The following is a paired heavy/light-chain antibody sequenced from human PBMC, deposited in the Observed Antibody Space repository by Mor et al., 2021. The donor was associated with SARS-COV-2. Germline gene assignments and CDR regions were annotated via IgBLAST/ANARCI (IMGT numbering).Light chain of an antibody. CDR2: GKN. J-gene: IGLJ3*02. CDR1: SLRSYY. CDR3: NSRDSSGNHLRV. Sequence: SSELTQDPAVSVALGQTVRITCQGDSLRSYYASWYQQKPGQAPVLVIYGKNNRPSGIPDRFSGSSSGNTASLTITGAQAEDEADYYCNSRDSSGNHLRVFGGGTKLTVL. V-gene: IGLV3-19*01.
Heavy chain of an antibody. Sequence: QVQLQQWGAGLLKPSETLSLTCAVYGGSFSGYYWSWIRQPPGKGLEWIGEINHSGSTNYNPSLKSRVTISVDTSKNQFSLKLSSVTAADTAVYYCARTRNKAYSGYDFLRRDYYYGMDVWGQGTTVTVSS. CDR3: ARTRNKAYSGYDFLRRDYYYGMDV. V-gene: IGHV4-34*01. J-gene: IGHJ6*02. CDR1: GGSFSGYY. CDR2: INHSGST. D-gene: IGHD5-12*01.